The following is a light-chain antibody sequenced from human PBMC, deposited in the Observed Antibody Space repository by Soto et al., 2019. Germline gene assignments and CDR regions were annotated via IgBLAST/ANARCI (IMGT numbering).Light chain of an antibody. Sequence: EIVMTQSPATLSVSPGERATLSCRASQSVSSSLAWYLQKPGQAPRLLIYGASTRATGVPARFSGSGSGTEFTLTISSLQSEDFAVYYCQQYNDWPLTFGGGTKVEIK. CDR2: GAS. V-gene: IGKV3-15*01. CDR1: QSVSSS. J-gene: IGKJ4*01. CDR3: QQYNDWPLT.